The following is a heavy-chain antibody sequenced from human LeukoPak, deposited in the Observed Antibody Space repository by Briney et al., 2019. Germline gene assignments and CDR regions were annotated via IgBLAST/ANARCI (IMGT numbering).Heavy chain of an antibody. CDR2: IHHSGST. CDR1: GGSISSSGYY. CDR3: ARDPPMVRGAFDI. D-gene: IGHD3-10*01. J-gene: IGHJ3*02. V-gene: IGHV4-30-2*01. Sequence: TSETLSLTCTVSGGSISSSGYYWSWIRQAPGKGLEWIGYIHHSGSTYYNPSLKSRVTISVVRSKNQFSLKLSSVTAADTAVYYCARDPPMVRGAFDIWGQGTMVTVSS.